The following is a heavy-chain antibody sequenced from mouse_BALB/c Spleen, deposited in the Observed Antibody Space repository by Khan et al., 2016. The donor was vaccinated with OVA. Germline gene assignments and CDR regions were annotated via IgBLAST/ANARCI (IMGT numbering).Heavy chain of an antibody. CDR1: GYIFTNYV. CDR3: ARGNWQSYYFDY. Sequence: EVQLQQSGPELVKPGASVKMSCKASGYIFTNYVLHWVKQKPGQGLEWIGYINPYNGGTKYNEKFKGKATLASDKSSITSFMELSSLTSEASAVYYCARGNWQSYYFDYWGQGTTLIFSS. CDR2: INPYNGGT. V-gene: IGHV1S136*01. D-gene: IGHD4-1*01. J-gene: IGHJ2*01.